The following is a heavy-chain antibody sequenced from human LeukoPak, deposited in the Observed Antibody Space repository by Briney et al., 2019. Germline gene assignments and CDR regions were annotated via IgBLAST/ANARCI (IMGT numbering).Heavy chain of an antibody. D-gene: IGHD4-11*01. J-gene: IGHJ3*02. V-gene: IGHV1-2*02. Sequence: ASVKVSCKTSGYTFTGYYMHWVRQAPGQGLEWMGWINPNSGGTYYAQKFQGRVTMTRDTSISTAYMELSRLGSDDTAVYYCTSLQSFGDDAFHIWGQGTMVTVSS. CDR3: TSLQSFGDDAFHI. CDR1: GYTFTGYY. CDR2: INPNSGGT.